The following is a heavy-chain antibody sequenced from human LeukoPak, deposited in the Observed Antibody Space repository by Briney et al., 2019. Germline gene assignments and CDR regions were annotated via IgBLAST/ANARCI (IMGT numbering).Heavy chain of an antibody. CDR3: ARAIKYCSGGSCYNWFDP. V-gene: IGHV4-30-2*01. CDR1: GGSISSGGYY. J-gene: IGHJ5*02. Sequence: PSQTLSLTCTVSGGSISSGGYYWSWIRQPPGKGLEWIGEINHSGSTNYNPSLKSRVTISVDTSKNQFSLKLSSVTAADTAVYYCARAIKYCSGGSCYNWFDPWGQGTLVTVSS. D-gene: IGHD2-15*01. CDR2: INHSGST.